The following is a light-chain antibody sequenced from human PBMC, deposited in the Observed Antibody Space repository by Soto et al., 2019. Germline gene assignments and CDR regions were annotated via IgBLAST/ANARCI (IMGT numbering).Light chain of an antibody. CDR3: SSYTSSSTVV. Sequence: SVLTQPASVSGSPGQSITISCTGTSSDVGGYNYVSWYQHLPGKAPKLMIYDVSNRPSGVSNRFSGSKSGNTASLTISGLQAEDEADYYCSSYTSSSTVVFGGGTKVTVL. V-gene: IGLV2-14*03. CDR1: SSDVGGYNY. CDR2: DVS. J-gene: IGLJ2*01.